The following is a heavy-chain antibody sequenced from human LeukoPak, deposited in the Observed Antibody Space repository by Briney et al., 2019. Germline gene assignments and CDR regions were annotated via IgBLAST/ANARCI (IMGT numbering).Heavy chain of an antibody. CDR3: ARDPDLGYCSSTSCYS. CDR1: GFTFSSYG. V-gene: IGHV3-30*03. Sequence: PGGSLRLSCAASGFTFSSYGMHWVRQAPGKGLEWVAVISHDGSDKYSADSVKGRFTISRDNSKNTLYLQMNSLRAEDTAVYYCARDPDLGYCSSTSCYSWGQGTLVTVSS. D-gene: IGHD2-2*02. CDR2: ISHDGSDK. J-gene: IGHJ4*02.